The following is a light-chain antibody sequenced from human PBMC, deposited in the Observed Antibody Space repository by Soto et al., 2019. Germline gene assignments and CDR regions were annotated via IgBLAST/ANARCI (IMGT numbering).Light chain of an antibody. J-gene: IGLJ1*01. CDR1: SSNIGRNT. V-gene: IGLV1-44*01. CDR3: AAWDDSLNTYV. CDR2: SND. Sequence: QSVMTQPPSASGTPGQTVTISCSGSSSNIGRNTAHWYRQLPGTAPQLLIYSNDLRPLGVPDRLSGSNPGTTASLAISGLQPEDEADYFCAAWDDSLNTYVFGSGTKVTLL.